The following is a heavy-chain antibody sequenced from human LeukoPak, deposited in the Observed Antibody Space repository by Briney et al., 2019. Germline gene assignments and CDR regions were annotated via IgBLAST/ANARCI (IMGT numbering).Heavy chain of an antibody. CDR3: ARESFSCSSYYYYYYMDV. V-gene: IGHV3-21*01. CDR1: GFTFSSYS. D-gene: IGHD6-6*01. CDR2: ISSSSSYI. J-gene: IGHJ6*03. Sequence: GGSLRLSCAASGFTFSSYSMNGVRQAPGKGLEWVSSISSSSSYIYYADSVKGRFTISRDNAKNSLYLQMNSLRAEDTAVYYCARESFSCSSYYYYYYMDVWGKGTTVTVSS.